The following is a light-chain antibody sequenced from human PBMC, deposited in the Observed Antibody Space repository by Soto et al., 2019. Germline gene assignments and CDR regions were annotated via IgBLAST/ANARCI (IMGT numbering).Light chain of an antibody. Sequence: EIVMTQPPATLSVSPGERATLSCRASQSVSSNLAWYQQKPGQAPRLLIYGASTRATGIPARFSGSGSGTEFTLTISSLQSEDFAAYYCQQYNNWPGTFGPGTKVDIK. CDR3: QQYNNWPGT. V-gene: IGKV3-15*01. CDR2: GAS. J-gene: IGKJ3*01. CDR1: QSVSSN.